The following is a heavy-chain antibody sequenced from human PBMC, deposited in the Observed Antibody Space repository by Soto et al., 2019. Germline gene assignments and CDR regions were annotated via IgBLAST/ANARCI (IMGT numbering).Heavy chain of an antibody. CDR3: ATDSNYDVSNSF. J-gene: IGHJ4*02. CDR2: ILPVSAPP. CDR1: ACTVNNYA. D-gene: IGHD3-3*01. Sequence: GASVKVSCKASACTVNNYAINWVRQAPGQGLEWVGGILPVSAPPDYAQKFQGRVSITADHSTGTVYMELSRLKSDDTAVYFCATDSNYDVSNSFWGQGTLVTVSS. V-gene: IGHV1-69*13.